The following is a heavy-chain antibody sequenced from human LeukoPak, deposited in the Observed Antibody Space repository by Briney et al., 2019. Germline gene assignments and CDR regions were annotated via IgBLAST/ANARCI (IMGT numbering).Heavy chain of an antibody. CDR2: IWYDGSNK. V-gene: IGHV3-33*01. CDR3: ARVSSSWYYFDY. D-gene: IGHD6-13*01. Sequence: GGSLRLSCAASGFTFSSYGMHWVRQAPGKGLEWVAVIWYDGSNKYYADSVKGRFTIFRDNSKNTLYLQMNSLRAEDTAVYYCARVSSSWYYFDYWGQGTLVTVSS. J-gene: IGHJ4*02. CDR1: GFTFSSYG.